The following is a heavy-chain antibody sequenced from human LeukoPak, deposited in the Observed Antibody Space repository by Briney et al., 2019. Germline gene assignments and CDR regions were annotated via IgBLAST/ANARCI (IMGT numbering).Heavy chain of an antibody. Sequence: MGIINPSGGSTSYAQKFQGRVTMTRDTSTSTVYMELSSLRSEDTAVYYCIGSSSWYGYFQHWGQGTLVTVSS. CDR2: INPSGGST. D-gene: IGHD6-13*01. CDR3: IGSSSWYGYFQH. V-gene: IGHV1-46*01. J-gene: IGHJ1*01.